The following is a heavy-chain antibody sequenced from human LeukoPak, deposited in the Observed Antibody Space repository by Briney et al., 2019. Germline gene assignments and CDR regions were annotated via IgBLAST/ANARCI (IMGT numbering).Heavy chain of an antibody. D-gene: IGHD4-17*01. J-gene: IGHJ4*02. CDR1: GVTFSSYA. V-gene: IGHV3-23*01. CDR3: ARDNYGGYARRFDY. CDR2: ISGSGGST. Sequence: PGGSLRLSCAASGVTFSSYAMSWVRQAPGKGLEWVSAISGSGGSTYYADSVKGRFTISRDNSKNTLYLQMNSLRAEDTAVYYCARDNYGGYARRFDYWGQGTLVTVSS.